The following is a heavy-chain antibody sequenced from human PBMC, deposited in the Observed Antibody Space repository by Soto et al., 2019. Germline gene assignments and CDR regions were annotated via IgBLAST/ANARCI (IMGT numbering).Heavy chain of an antibody. CDR1: GFTFSNYA. D-gene: IGHD3-10*01. Sequence: GSLRLSCAASGFTFSNYAMTWVRQAPGKGLEWVSGLNGSGGSTSSADSVNGRFAISRDNSKNTLYLQMNSLRDGYTAVYYCARGFSAGKGSPPDYWGQGTLVTVSS. CDR3: ARGFSAGKGSPPDY. J-gene: IGHJ4*02. CDR2: LNGSGGST. V-gene: IGHV3-23*01.